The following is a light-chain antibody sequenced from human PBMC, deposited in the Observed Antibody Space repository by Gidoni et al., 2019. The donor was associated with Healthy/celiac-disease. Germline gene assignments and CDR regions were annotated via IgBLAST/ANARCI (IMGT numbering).Light chain of an antibody. J-gene: IGKJ5*01. CDR1: QIVSSSY. CDR2: GAS. V-gene: IGKV3-20*01. Sequence: ENVLTQSPGTLSLSPGERATLSCRASQIVSSSYLAWYQQKPGQAPRLLIYGASSRATGIPDRFSGSGSGTDFTLTISRLEPEDFAVYYCQQYGSSPLITFGQGTRLEIK. CDR3: QQYGSSPLIT.